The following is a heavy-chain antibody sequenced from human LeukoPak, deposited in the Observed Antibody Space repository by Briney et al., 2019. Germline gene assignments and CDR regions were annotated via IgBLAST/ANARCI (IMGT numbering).Heavy chain of an antibody. V-gene: IGHV4-39*07. CDR3: ARDYAT. Sequence: SETLSLTCTVSGGSISSSSYYWGWIRQPPGKGLEWIGSIYYSVSTSYNPSLKSRVTISVDTPKNQFSLKLSSVTAADTAVYYCARDYATWGQGTLVTVSS. D-gene: IGHD3-16*01. CDR1: GGSISSSSYY. CDR2: IYYSVST. J-gene: IGHJ5*02.